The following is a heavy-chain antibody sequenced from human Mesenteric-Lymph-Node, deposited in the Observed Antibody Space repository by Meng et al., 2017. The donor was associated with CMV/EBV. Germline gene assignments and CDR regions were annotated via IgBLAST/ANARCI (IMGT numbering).Heavy chain of an antibody. CDR3: ARGVSYYDFWSGPIQPPKEAEEKYNWFDP. CDR2: INAGNGNT. Sequence: QAPGQRLEWMGWINAGNGNTKYSQKFQGRVTITRDTSASTAYMELSSLRSEGTAVYYCARGVSYYDFWSGPIQPPKEAEEKYNWFDPWGQGTLVTLL. J-gene: IGHJ5*02. V-gene: IGHV1-3*01. D-gene: IGHD3-3*01.